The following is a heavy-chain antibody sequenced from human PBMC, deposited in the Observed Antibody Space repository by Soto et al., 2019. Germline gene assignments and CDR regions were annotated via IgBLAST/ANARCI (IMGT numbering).Heavy chain of an antibody. Sequence: EVQLVESGGGLVKPGGSHRLSCAASGFTFSNAWMNWVRQAPGKGLEWVGRIKSKTDGGTTDYAAPVKGRFTISRDDSKNTIYLQMNSLKTEGTAVYYCTTEVGAYENWFDPWGQGTLVTVSS. CDR2: IKSKTDGGTT. D-gene: IGHD4-17*01. CDR1: GFTFSNAW. J-gene: IGHJ5*02. CDR3: TTEVGAYENWFDP. V-gene: IGHV3-15*07.